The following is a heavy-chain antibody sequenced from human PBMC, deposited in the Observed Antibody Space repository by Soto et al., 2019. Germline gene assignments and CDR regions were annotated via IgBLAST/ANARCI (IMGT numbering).Heavy chain of an antibody. V-gene: IGHV4-4*02. CDR1: GGSISSSNW. Sequence: NPSETLSLTCAVSGGSISSSNWWSWVRQPPGKGLEWIGEIYHSGSTNYNPSLKSRVTISVDKSKNQFSLKLSSVTAADTAVYYCARANTMVRGVIITSYYFDYWGQGTLVTVSS. D-gene: IGHD3-10*01. CDR3: ARANTMVRGVIITSYYFDY. CDR2: IYHSGST. J-gene: IGHJ4*02.